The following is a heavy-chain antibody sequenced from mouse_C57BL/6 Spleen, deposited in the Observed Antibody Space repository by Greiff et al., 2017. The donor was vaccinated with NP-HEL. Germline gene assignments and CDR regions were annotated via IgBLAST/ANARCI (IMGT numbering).Heavy chain of an antibody. D-gene: IGHD1-1*01. CDR2: IYPISGNT. Sequence: QVQLQQSGAELARPGASVKLSCKASGYTFTSYGISWVKQSPGQGLEWIGEIYPISGNTYYNEKLKGKATLAADKSSSTAYMELRSLTSEDSAVYFCARGPFFTTVKGFDYWGQGTTLTGSS. CDR3: ARGPFFTTVKGFDY. J-gene: IGHJ2*01. CDR1: GYTFTSYG. V-gene: IGHV1-81*01.